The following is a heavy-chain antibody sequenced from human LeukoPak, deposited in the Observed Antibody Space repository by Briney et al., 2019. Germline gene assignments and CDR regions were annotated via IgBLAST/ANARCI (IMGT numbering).Heavy chain of an antibody. CDR1: GFSFSNDW. D-gene: IGHD2-2*01. Sequence: GGSLRLSCAASGFSFSNDWMCWVRQAPGRGLEWVANINQDESKKYYVDSVKGRFTISRDNAKNSLYLQMSSLRAEDTAVYYCARDHAYRTDYWGQGTLVTVSS. V-gene: IGHV3-7*01. CDR2: INQDESKK. J-gene: IGHJ4*02. CDR3: ARDHAYRTDY.